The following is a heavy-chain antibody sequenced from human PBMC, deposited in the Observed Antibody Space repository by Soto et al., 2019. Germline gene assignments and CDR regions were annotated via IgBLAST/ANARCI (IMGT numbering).Heavy chain of an antibody. D-gene: IGHD3-10*01. CDR3: AKDQWGGFGESTPWD. Sequence: EVQLLESGGGLVQPGGSLRLSCAASGFTFSSYAMSWVRQAPGKGLEWVSAISGSGGSTYYADSVKGRFTISRDNSKNTLYRKMNSLRAEDTAVYYCAKDQWGGFGESTPWDWGQGTLVTVSS. CDR2: ISGSGGST. V-gene: IGHV3-23*01. CDR1: GFTFSSYA. J-gene: IGHJ4*02.